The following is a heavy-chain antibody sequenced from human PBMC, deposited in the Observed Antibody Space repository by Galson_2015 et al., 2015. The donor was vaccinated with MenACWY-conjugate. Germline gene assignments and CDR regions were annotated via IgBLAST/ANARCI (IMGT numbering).Heavy chain of an antibody. CDR1: GFNFRSYG. CDR2: ISSNGGRT. D-gene: IGHD3-10*01. Sequence: SLRLSCAASGFNFRSYGMQWVRQAPGKGLEHVSAISSNGGRTFYANSVKGRFTISRDNSKNTLYLQMGSLRAEDMAVYYCARVGWFGDYRKEKYAMGVWGQGTTVTVSS. CDR3: ARVGWFGDYRKEKYAMGV. V-gene: IGHV3-64*01. J-gene: IGHJ6*02.